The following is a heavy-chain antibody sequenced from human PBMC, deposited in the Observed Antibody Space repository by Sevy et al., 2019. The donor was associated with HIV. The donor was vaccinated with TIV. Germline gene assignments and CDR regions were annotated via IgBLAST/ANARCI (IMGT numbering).Heavy chain of an antibody. CDR2: ISYDGSNK. V-gene: IGHV3-30*18. CDR3: AKVGGYYYDSSGYYG. Sequence: GRSLRLSCAASGFTFSSYGMHWVRQAPGKGLEWVAVISYDGSNKYYADSVKGRFTISRDNSKNTLYLQMNSLRAEDTAVYYCAKVGGYYYDSSGYYGWGQGTLVTVSS. J-gene: IGHJ4*02. D-gene: IGHD3-22*01. CDR1: GFTFSSYG.